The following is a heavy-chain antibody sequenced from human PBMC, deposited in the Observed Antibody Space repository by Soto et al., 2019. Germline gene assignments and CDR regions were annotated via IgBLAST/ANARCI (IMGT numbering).Heavy chain of an antibody. D-gene: IGHD1-1*01. J-gene: IGHJ4*02. CDR1: GFTFSNYW. Sequence: EVQLVESGGGLVQPGGSLRLSCAASGFTFSNYWMHWVRHVPGKGLVWVSRISSDGSSTSYPDSVKGRFIISRDNARNTLYLQVNSPRAEDTCVYYCAGANEMDHDFGDQWGQGTLVAVSS. CDR3: AGANEMDHDFGDQ. V-gene: IGHV3-74*02. CDR2: ISSDGSST.